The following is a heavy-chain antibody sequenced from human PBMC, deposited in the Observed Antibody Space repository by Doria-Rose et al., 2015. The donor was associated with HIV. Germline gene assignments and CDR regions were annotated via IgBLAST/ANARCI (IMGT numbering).Heavy chain of an antibody. Sequence: QVTLKESGPVLVKPTETRTLTCTVSGVSLSSPGMGVSWIRQPPGKALEWLANIVSDDERSYKTSLKSRLTISRGTSKSQVVLTMTDMDPVDTATYYCARIKSSRWYHKYYLDFWGQGTLVIVSA. CDR2: IVSDDER. CDR3: ARIKSSRWYHKYYLDF. V-gene: IGHV2-26*01. J-gene: IGHJ4*02. CDR1: GVSLSSPGMG. D-gene: IGHD6-13*01.